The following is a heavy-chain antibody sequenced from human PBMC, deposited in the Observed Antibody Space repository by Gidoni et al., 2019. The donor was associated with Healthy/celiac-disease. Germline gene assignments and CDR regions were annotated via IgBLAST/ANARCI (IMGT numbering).Heavy chain of an antibody. J-gene: IGHJ4*02. CDR1: GGSIRSSSYY. Sequence: QLQLQESGPGLVKPSETLSLTCTVSGGSIRSSSYYWGWSRQPPGTGLEWIGRIYYSGSTYYNPSLKSRVTISVDTSKNQFSLKLSSVTAADTAVYYCASAHIVVVVAATYFDYWGQGTLVTVSS. CDR3: ASAHIVVVVAATYFDY. CDR2: IYYSGST. D-gene: IGHD2-15*01. V-gene: IGHV4-39*01.